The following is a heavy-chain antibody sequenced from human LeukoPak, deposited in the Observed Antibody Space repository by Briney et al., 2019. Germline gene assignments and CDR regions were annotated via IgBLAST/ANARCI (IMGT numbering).Heavy chain of an antibody. CDR1: GGSISSSNW. CDR2: IYHSGST. CDR3: ARATLAAAGLYGDWFDP. J-gene: IGHJ5*02. D-gene: IGHD6-13*01. V-gene: IGHV4-4*02. Sequence: SGTLSLTCAVSGGSISSSNWWSWIRQPPGKGLEWIGYIYHSGSTYYNPSLKSRVTISVDRSKNQFSLKLSSVTAADTTVYYCARATLAAAGLYGDWFDPWGQGTLVTVSS.